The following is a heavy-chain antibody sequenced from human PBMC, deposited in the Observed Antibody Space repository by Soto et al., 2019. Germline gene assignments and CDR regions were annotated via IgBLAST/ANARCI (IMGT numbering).Heavy chain of an antibody. CDR3: ARGRYDFWSGYYTGYFDY. Sequence: PSETLSLTCAVYGGSFSGYYWSWIRQPPGKGLEWIGEINHSGSTNYNPSLKSRVTISVDTSKNQFSLKLSSVTAADTAVYYCARGRYDFWSGYYTGYFDYWGQGTLVTVSS. J-gene: IGHJ4*02. D-gene: IGHD3-3*01. CDR1: GGSFSGYY. CDR2: INHSGST. V-gene: IGHV4-34*01.